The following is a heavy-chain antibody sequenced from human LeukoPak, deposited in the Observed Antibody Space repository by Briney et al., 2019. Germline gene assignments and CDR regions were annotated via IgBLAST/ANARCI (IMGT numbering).Heavy chain of an antibody. D-gene: IGHD2-21*02. V-gene: IGHV4-34*01. CDR3: ASLPLGGGDTSD. J-gene: IGHJ4*02. CDR2: INHSGST. CDR1: GGSFSGYY. Sequence: SETLSLTCAVYGGSFSGYYWSWIRQPPGKGLEWIGEINHSGSTNYNPSLKSRVTISVDTSKNQSSLKLSSVTAADTAVYYCASLPLGGGDTSDWGQGTLVTVSS.